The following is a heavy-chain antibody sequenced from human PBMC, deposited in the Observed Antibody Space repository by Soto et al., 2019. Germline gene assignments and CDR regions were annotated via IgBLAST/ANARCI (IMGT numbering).Heavy chain of an antibody. CDR2: TYHSGSP. CDR1: GGSISSGGYT. V-gene: IGHV4-30-2*01. J-gene: IGHJ6*02. Sequence: PSETLSLTCAVSGGSISSGGYTWTWIRQPPGQGLEWIGYTYHSGSPYYNPSLKSRVTISVDRSKNQFSLKLSSVTAADTAVYYSARAHYGDYGYGMDVWGQGTTVTVSS. D-gene: IGHD4-17*01. CDR3: ARAHYGDYGYGMDV.